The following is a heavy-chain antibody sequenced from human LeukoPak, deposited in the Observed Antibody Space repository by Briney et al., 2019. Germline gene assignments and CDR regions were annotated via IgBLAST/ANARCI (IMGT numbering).Heavy chain of an antibody. Sequence: ASVKVSCKASGYTFTGYYMHWVRQAPGQGLEWMGWINPNSGGTNYAQKFQGRVTMTRDTSISTAYMELSRLRSDDTAVYYCARDLRGIAAAGSPGHYWGQGTLVTVSS. CDR3: ARDLRGIAAAGSPGHY. V-gene: IGHV1-2*02. CDR1: GYTFTGYY. J-gene: IGHJ4*02. CDR2: INPNSGGT. D-gene: IGHD6-13*01.